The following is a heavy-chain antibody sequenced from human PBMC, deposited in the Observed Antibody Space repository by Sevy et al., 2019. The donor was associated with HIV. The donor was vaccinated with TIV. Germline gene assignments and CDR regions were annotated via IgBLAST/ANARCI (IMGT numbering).Heavy chain of an antibody. CDR3: ARDLLTYYYDSSGYYHPHY. J-gene: IGHJ4*02. D-gene: IGHD3-22*01. CDR1: GFTFSSYA. Sequence: WGSLRLSCAASGFTFSSYAMHWVRQAPGKGLEWVAVISYDGSNKYYADSVKGRFTISRDNSKNTLYLQMNSLRAEDTAVYYCARDLLTYYYDSSGYYHPHYWGQGTLVTVSS. V-gene: IGHV3-30-3*01. CDR2: ISYDGSNK.